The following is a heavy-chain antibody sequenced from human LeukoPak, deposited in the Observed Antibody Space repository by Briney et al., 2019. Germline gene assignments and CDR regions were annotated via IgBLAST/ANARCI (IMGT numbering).Heavy chain of an antibody. D-gene: IGHD3-22*01. V-gene: IGHV3-21*01. Sequence: GGSLRLSCAAFGFTFSNYSMNWVRQAPGKGLEWVSSMSSRSSDIYYADSVKGRFTISRDNAKNSLYLQMNSLRAEDTAMYYCARDLYRIVVVPHYFDYWGQGTLVTVSS. CDR2: MSSRSSDI. CDR3: ARDLYRIVVVPHYFDY. CDR1: GFTFSNYS. J-gene: IGHJ4*02.